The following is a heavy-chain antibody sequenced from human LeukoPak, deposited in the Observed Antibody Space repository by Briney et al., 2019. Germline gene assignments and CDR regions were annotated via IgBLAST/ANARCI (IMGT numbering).Heavy chain of an antibody. CDR3: AREPHSMKYYYGSGSLAGILDV. CDR1: GGSMSSYY. CDR2: IYYSGST. D-gene: IGHD3-10*01. Sequence: PSETLSLPCTVSGGSMSSYYWSWLRQPPGKGLVWFGYIYYSGSTNYNPSLKSRVTISVDTPKNQCSLKLSSVTAADTAVYYCAREPHSMKYYYGSGSLAGILDVWGKGTTVTVSS. J-gene: IGHJ6*04. V-gene: IGHV4-59*01.